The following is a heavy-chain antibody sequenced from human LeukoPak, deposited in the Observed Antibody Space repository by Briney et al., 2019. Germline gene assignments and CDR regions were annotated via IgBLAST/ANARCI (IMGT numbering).Heavy chain of an antibody. CDR3: ARDSHYYYDSSGYSY. Sequence: SETLSLTCAVYGGSFSGYYWSWIRQPPGKGLEWIGSIYHSGSTYYNPSLKSRVTISVDTSKNQFSLKLSSVTAADTAVYYCARDSHYYYDSSGYSYWGQGTLVTVSS. CDR2: IYHSGST. D-gene: IGHD3-22*01. V-gene: IGHV4-34*01. J-gene: IGHJ4*02. CDR1: GGSFSGYY.